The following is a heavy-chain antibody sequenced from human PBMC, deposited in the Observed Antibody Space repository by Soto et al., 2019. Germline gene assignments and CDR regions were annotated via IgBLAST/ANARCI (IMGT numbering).Heavy chain of an antibody. Sequence: SETLSLTCAVYGGSFSGYYWSWIRQPPGKGLEWIGEINHSGSTNYNPSLKSRVTISVDTSKNQFSLKLSSVTAADTAVYYCARQYYYYMDVWGKGTTVTVSS. CDR3: ARQYYYYMDV. CDR2: INHSGST. V-gene: IGHV4-34*01. J-gene: IGHJ6*03. D-gene: IGHD4-4*01. CDR1: GGSFSGYY.